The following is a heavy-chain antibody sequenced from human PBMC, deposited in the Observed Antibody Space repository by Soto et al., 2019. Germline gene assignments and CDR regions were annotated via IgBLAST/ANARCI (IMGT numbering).Heavy chain of an antibody. CDR1: SFPFSTYA. D-gene: IGHD4-17*01. J-gene: IGHJ4*02. CDR2: ISVGGGTT. V-gene: IGHV3-23*01. Sequence: PGGSLRLSCAGSSFPFSTYAMTWVRQAPGKGLEWVSAISVGGGTTKYAGSVKGRFTISRDNSKSTLYLQMNGLRADDTAIYYCAKDPNGDYIGAFDSWGQGTLVTVSS. CDR3: AKDPNGDYIGAFDS.